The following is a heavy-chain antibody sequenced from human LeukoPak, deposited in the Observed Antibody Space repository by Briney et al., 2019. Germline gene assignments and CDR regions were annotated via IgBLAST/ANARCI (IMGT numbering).Heavy chain of an antibody. Sequence: RGSLRLSCAASGFTFSIYAMSWVRQAPGKGLQWVSSITSSGDGTYYADSVKGRFTISRDNSENMLYLQMNSLRVEDTAVYFCAKDRPNYYGSNGHYYRRDGDYWGQGTLVTVSS. D-gene: IGHD3-22*01. J-gene: IGHJ4*02. CDR3: AKDRPNYYGSNGHYYRRDGDY. CDR1: GFTFSIYA. V-gene: IGHV3-23*01. CDR2: ITSSGDGT.